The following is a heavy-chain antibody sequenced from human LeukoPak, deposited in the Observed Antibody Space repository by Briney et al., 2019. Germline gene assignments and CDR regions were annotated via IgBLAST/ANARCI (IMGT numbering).Heavy chain of an antibody. J-gene: IGHJ4*02. CDR3: ARAPDVSSGYLFAPDY. Sequence: SETLSLTCAVSGGSISSGGYSWSWIRQPPGKGLEWIGYIYYGGSTYYNPSLKSRVTISVDTSKNQFSLKLSSVTAADTAVYYCARAPDVSSGYLFAPDYWGQGTLVTVSS. D-gene: IGHD3-22*01. CDR1: GGSISSGGYS. V-gene: IGHV4-30-2*05. CDR2: IYYGGST.